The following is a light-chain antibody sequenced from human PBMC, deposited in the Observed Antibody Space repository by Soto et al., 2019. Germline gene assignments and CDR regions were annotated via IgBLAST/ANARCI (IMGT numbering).Light chain of an antibody. Sequence: QPVLTQPPSVSGSPGHSVTISCTGTSSDVGSYNRVSWYQQSPGTTPKLIIYGVSNRPSGVPDRFSGSKSGNTASLTISGLQAEDEADYYCDSYTTSGTWVFGGGTKVTVL. CDR1: SSDVGSYNR. V-gene: IGLV2-18*02. CDR2: GVS. CDR3: DSYTTSGTWV. J-gene: IGLJ3*02.